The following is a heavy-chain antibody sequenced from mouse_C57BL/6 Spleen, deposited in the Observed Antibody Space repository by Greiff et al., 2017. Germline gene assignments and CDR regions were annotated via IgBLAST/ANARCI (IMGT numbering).Heavy chain of an antibody. CDR1: GFTFSNYW. CDR3: TQTPYYYGSSYGGY. J-gene: IGHJ2*01. D-gene: IGHD1-1*01. Sequence: EVKLVESGGGLVQPGGSMKLSCVASGFTFSNYWMNWVRQSPEKGLEWVAQIRWKSDNYATHYAEPVKGRFTISRNDSKSSVYLQMNNLRAEDTGIYYCTQTPYYYGSSYGGYWGQGTTLTVSS. V-gene: IGHV6-3*01. CDR2: IRWKSDNYAT.